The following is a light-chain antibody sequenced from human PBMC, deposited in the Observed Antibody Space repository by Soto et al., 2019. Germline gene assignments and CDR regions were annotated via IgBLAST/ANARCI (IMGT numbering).Light chain of an antibody. V-gene: IGLV2-8*01. J-gene: IGLJ1*01. CDR1: SSDIGDTHY. CDR3: SSYAGRDTVV. CDR2: EVS. Sequence: QSVLTQPPSASGSPGQSVTVSCTGPSSDIGDTHYVSWYQQHPGKAPKLMVYEVSKRPSGVPDRFSGSKSGNTASLTVSGLLAEDEGDYYCSSYAGRDTVVFGSGTKLTVL.